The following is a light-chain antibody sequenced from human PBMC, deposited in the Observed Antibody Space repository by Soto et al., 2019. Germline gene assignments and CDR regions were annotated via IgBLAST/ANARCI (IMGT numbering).Light chain of an antibody. CDR1: QSVGIY. CDR3: QQRSDWPST. V-gene: IGKV3-11*01. Sequence: EIVLTQSPATLSLSPGDRATLSCRASQSVGIYLGWYQQRPGQAPRLLIYDASNRATGIPARFSGSGSGTDFTLPISSLEPEDFAVYYCQQRSDWPSTFGGGTKVEIK. J-gene: IGKJ4*01. CDR2: DAS.